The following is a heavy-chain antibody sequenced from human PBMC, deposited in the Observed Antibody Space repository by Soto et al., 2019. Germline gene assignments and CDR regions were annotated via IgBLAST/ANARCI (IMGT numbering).Heavy chain of an antibody. Sequence: ASVKVSCKASGYTFTSYDINWERQATGQGLEWMGWMNPNSGNTGYAQKFQGRVTMTRNTSISTAYIELSSLRSEDTAVYYCARVPAGNWFDPWGQGTLVTVSS. V-gene: IGHV1-8*01. J-gene: IGHJ5*02. CDR3: ARVPAGNWFDP. D-gene: IGHD6-13*01. CDR1: GYTFTSYD. CDR2: MNPNSGNT.